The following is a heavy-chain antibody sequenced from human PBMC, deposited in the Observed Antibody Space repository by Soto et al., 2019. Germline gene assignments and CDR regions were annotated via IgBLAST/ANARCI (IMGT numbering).Heavy chain of an antibody. V-gene: IGHV4-34*01. D-gene: IGHD3-10*01. J-gene: IGHJ6*02. CDR3: ARGNSFLWFGRSDYYGMDV. Sequence: PSETLSLTCAVYGGSFSGYYWSWIRQPPGKGLEWIGEINHSGSTNYNPSLKSRVTISVDTSKNQFSLKLSSVTAADTAVYYCARGNSFLWFGRSDYYGMDVWGQGTTVTVSS. CDR1: GGSFSGYY. CDR2: INHSGST.